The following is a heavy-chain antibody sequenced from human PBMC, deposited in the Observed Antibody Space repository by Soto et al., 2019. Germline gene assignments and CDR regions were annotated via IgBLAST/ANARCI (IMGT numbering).Heavy chain of an antibody. J-gene: IGHJ5*02. CDR1: GCPLYHGGYY. CDR3: AREPTPDYGGNGWLDP. V-gene: IGHV4-31*03. D-gene: IGHD4-17*01. Sequence: PSENLSPNFTFSGCPLYHGGYYWGWIRQHPGKGLEWIGYIYYSGSTYYNPSLKSRVTISVDTSKNQFSLKLSSVTAADTAVYYCAREPTPDYGGNGWLDPWGQGTLVTVSS. CDR2: IYYSGST.